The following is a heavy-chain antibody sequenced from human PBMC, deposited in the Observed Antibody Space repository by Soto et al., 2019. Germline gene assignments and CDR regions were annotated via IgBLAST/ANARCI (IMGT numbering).Heavy chain of an antibody. CDR1: GGSISSYY. CDR2: IYYSGST. V-gene: IGHV4-59*01. J-gene: IGHJ6*02. Sequence: PSETLSLTCTVSGGSISSYYWSWIRQPPGKGLEWIGYIYYSGSTNYNPSLKSRVTISVDTSKNQFSLKLSSVTAADTAVYYCARGDSGWDYYYYGMDVWGQGTTVTVPS. D-gene: IGHD6-19*01. CDR3: ARGDSGWDYYYYGMDV.